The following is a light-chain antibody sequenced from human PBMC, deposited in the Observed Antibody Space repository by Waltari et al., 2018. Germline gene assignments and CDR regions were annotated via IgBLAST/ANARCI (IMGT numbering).Light chain of an antibody. CDR2: DVT. CDR3: CSYAGSYTLI. J-gene: IGLJ2*01. CDR1: SSDVGSYNY. V-gene: IGLV2-11*01. Sequence: QSALTQPRSVSGSPGQSVTISCTGTSSDVGSYNYVSWYQHHPGKAPKLMIYDVTKRPSGIPDRFSGSKSGNTASLTISGLQAEDEAEYYCCSYAGSYTLIFGGGTKLTVL.